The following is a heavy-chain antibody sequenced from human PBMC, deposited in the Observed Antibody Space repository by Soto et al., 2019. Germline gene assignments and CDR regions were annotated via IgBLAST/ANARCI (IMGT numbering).Heavy chain of an antibody. Sequence: ASVKVSCKASGYTFTGYYMHWVRQAPGQGLEWMGWINPNSGGTNYAQKFQGWVTMTRDTSISTAYMELSRLRSDDTAVYYCARDSMVRGVIVKNYYMDVWGKGTTVTVSS. CDR1: GYTFTGYY. D-gene: IGHD3-10*01. CDR3: ARDSMVRGVIVKNYYMDV. V-gene: IGHV1-2*04. J-gene: IGHJ6*03. CDR2: INPNSGGT.